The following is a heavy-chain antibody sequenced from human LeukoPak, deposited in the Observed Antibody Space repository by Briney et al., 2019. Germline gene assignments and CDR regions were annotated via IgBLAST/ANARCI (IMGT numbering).Heavy chain of an antibody. J-gene: IGHJ6*03. CDR1: GGTFSSYA. V-gene: IGHV1-69*05. D-gene: IGHD3-3*01. CDR3: ARSPWSGYFLDYYYYYMDV. CDR2: IIPIFGTA. Sequence: SVKVSCKASGGTFSSYAISWVRQAPGQGLEWMGGIIPIFGTANYAQKFQGRVTITTDESTSTAYMELSSLRSEDTAVYYCARSPWSGYFLDYYYYYMDVWGKGTTVTVSS.